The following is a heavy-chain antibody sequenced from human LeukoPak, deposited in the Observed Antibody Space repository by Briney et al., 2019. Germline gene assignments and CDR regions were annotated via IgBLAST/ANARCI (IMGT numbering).Heavy chain of an antibody. CDR3: AKAGLVRGGALDS. V-gene: IGHV3-23*01. J-gene: IGHJ4*02. D-gene: IGHD4/OR15-4a*01. Sequence: SGGSLRLSCAASGFTFSSYAMTWVRQAPGKGLEWVSSITPNGDGTSAADSVKGRFTISRDNSKNTLYLQLNSLRVEDTAVYYCAKAGLVRGGALDSWGQGTLVTVSS. CDR1: GFTFSSYA. CDR2: ITPNGDGT.